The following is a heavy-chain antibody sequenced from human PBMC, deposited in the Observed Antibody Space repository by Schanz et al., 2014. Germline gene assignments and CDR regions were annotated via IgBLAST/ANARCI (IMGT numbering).Heavy chain of an antibody. CDR3: ARDQSPYTNSSDVRYFDY. V-gene: IGHV1-46*01. J-gene: IGHJ4*02. Sequence: QVQLVQSGAEVKKPGASLKVSCKASGYTFTSYFIHWVRQAPGQGLEWMGIINLYGGSTNYAQKFQGRVTVTRDTSTSTVYMELSSLRSDDTAVYYCARDQSPYTNSSDVRYFDYWGQGSLVTVSS. CDR1: GYTFTSYF. CDR2: INLYGGST. D-gene: IGHD6-6*01.